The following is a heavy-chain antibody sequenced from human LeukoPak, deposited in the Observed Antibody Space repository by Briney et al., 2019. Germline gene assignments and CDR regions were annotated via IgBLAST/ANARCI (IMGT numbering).Heavy chain of an antibody. D-gene: IGHD5-12*01. Sequence: GGSLRLSCEASGFTFFSYWMSWVRQAPGKGLEWVAVISYDGSNKYYADSVKGRFTISRDNSKNTLYLQMNSLRAEDTAVYYCAKLVATVDYFDYWGQGTLVTVSS. CDR3: AKLVATVDYFDY. CDR2: ISYDGSNK. V-gene: IGHV3-30*18. CDR1: GFTFFSYW. J-gene: IGHJ4*02.